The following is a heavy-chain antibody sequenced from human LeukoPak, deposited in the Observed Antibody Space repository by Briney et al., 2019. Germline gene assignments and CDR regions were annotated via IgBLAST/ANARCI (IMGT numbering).Heavy chain of an antibody. CDR1: GFTASSNY. V-gene: IGHV3-53*04. Sequence: GGSLRLSCAASGFTASSNYMSWVRQAPGKGLEWVSVIYSGGSTYYADSVKGRFTISRHNSKNTLYLQMNSLRAEDTAVYYCAREREAAAGLNWYFDLWGRGTLVTVSS. D-gene: IGHD6-13*01. CDR2: IYSGGST. J-gene: IGHJ2*01. CDR3: AREREAAAGLNWYFDL.